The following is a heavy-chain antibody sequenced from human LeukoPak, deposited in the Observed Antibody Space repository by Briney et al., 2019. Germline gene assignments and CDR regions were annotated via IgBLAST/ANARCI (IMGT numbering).Heavy chain of an antibody. D-gene: IGHD2-15*01. CDR1: GGSIASGDYY. CDR3: ARGSRGTVVVAASAFDI. Sequence: PSETLSLTCAVSGGSIASGDYYWTRIRQPPGKGPEWIGYIYNSGNTYYNPSLKSRVSISADTSENEFSLKLTSVSAADTAVYYCARGSRGTVVVAASAFDIWGKGTFLTVSS. CDR2: IYNSGNT. J-gene: IGHJ3*02. V-gene: IGHV4-30-4*01.